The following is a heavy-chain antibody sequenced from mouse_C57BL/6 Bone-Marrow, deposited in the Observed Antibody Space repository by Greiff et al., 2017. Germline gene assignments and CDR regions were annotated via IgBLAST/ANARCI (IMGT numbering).Heavy chain of an antibody. CDR1: GYTFTSYW. V-gene: IGHV1-69*01. Sequence: QVQLQQPGAELVMPGASVKLSCKASGYTFTSYWMHWVKQRPGQGLEWIGEIDPSDSYTNYNQKFKGKSTLTVDKSSSTAYMQLSSLTSEDSAVYYCARSSYDGYYPPFAYWGQGTLVTVSA. CDR3: ARSSYDGYYPPFAY. D-gene: IGHD2-3*01. J-gene: IGHJ3*01. CDR2: IDPSDSYT.